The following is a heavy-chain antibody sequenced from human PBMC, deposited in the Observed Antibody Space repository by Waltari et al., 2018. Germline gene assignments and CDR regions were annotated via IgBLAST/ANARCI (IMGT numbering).Heavy chain of an antibody. D-gene: IGHD3-3*01. CDR3: ARGGTWLEWLLYR. J-gene: IGHJ5*02. CDR2: SIPILGTA. V-gene: IGHV1-69*05. CDR1: GGTFSSYA. Sequence: QVQLVQSGAEVKKPGSSVKVSCKASGGTFSSYAISWVRQAPGHGLEWMGGSIPILGTANYAQKFQGRVTMTTDESTSTAYMELSSLRSEDTAMYYCARGGTWLEWLLYRWGQGTLVTVSS.